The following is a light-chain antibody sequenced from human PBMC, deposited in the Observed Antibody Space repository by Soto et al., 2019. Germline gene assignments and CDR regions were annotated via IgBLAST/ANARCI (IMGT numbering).Light chain of an antibody. Sequence: QSVLTQAASVSGSPGQSITISCTGTSSEIGAYNYVSWYQKHPGKAPKIMIHVVSNRPSGVSSRFSGSKSGNTASLSISGLQAEDEADYYCSSYTSSSTVLYVFGTGTKVTVL. CDR2: VVS. J-gene: IGLJ1*01. CDR3: SSYTSSSTVLYV. V-gene: IGLV2-14*01. CDR1: SSEIGAYNY.